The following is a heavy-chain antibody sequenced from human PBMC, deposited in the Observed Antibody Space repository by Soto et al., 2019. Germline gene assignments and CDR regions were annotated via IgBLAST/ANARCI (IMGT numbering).Heavy chain of an antibody. CDR1: GGSLSSGGYS. CDR3: AREGPGSGYDWFDP. V-gene: IGHV4-30-2*01. D-gene: IGHD5-12*01. J-gene: IGHJ5*02. Sequence: SETLSLTCAVSGGSLSSGGYSWSWIRQPPGKGLEWIGYIYHSGSTYYNPSLKSRVTISVDRSKNQFSLKLSSVTAADTAVYYCAREGPGSGYDWFDPWGQGTLVTVSS. CDR2: IYHSGST.